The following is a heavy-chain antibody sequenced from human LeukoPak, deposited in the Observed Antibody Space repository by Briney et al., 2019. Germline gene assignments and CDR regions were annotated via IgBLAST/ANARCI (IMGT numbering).Heavy chain of an antibody. CDR1: GFSFTDYP. Sequence: TGGSLRLSCATSGFSFTDYPMNWVRQAPGKGLEWISNIRTTAEGAKYAYYADSVKGRVTISRDDGENTLYLHMNSLRDEDTAVYYCRTELIRGVMTTAFVIWGQGTMVTVSS. V-gene: IGHV3-48*02. D-gene: IGHD3-10*01. J-gene: IGHJ3*02. CDR3: RTELIRGVMTTAFVI. CDR2: IRTTAEGAKYA.